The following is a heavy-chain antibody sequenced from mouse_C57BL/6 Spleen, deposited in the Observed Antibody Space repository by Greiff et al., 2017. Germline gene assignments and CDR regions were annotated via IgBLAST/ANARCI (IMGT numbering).Heavy chain of an antibody. CDR3: ARVLRYYFDY. CDR2: LYWGGDK. J-gene: IGHJ2*01. V-gene: IGHV8-12*01. CDR1: GFSLSTSGMG. D-gene: IGHD1-1*01. Sequence: QVTLKESGPGLLQSSQTLSLTCSFSGFSLSTSGMGLSWIRQPSGKGLEWLAHLYWGGDKRYNPSLKSRPTISKDTSRNQVLLKINSVNTADTATYYCARVLRYYFDYGGQGTTLTVSS.